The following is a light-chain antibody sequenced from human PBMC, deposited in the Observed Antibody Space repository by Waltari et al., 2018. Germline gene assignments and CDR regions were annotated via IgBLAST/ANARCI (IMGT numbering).Light chain of an antibody. Sequence: QSVLTQPPSASGTPGQRVIISCSGSNSNIGTNPIYWYQHLPGTAPKVLIYRNDQRPSGVPDRFSGSKSGTSASLAISGLRSEDGADYYCATWDDSLIAPVFGGGTKLTVL. V-gene: IGLV1-47*01. CDR3: ATWDDSLIAPV. CDR1: NSNIGTNP. J-gene: IGLJ2*01. CDR2: RND.